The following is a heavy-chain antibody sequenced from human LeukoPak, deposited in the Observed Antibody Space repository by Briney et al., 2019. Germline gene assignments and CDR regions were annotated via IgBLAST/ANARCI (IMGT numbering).Heavy chain of an antibody. J-gene: IGHJ4*02. D-gene: IGHD6-13*01. CDR1: GFTFSNAW. Sequence: GGSLRLSCAASGFTFSNAWMSWVRQAPGKGLEWVGRIKSKTDGGTTDYAATVKGRFTISRDDSKNTLFVQMNSLKTEDTGVYFCTTIAAAGHFDFWGQGTLVTVSS. V-gene: IGHV3-15*05. CDR3: TTIAAAGHFDF. CDR2: IKSKTDGGTT.